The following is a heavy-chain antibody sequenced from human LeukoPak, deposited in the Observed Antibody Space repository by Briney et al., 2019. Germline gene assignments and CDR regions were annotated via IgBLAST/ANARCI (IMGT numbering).Heavy chain of an antibody. CDR3: AKDRRELRYYFDY. V-gene: IGHV3-9*01. D-gene: IGHD1-26*01. CDR2: ISWNSGSI. CDR1: GFTFDDYA. Sequence: GGSLRLSCAASGFTFDDYAMHWVRQAPGKGLEWVSGISWNSGSIGYADSVKGRVTISRDNAKNSLYLQMNSLRAEDTALYYCAKDRRELRYYFDYWGQGTLVTVSS. J-gene: IGHJ4*02.